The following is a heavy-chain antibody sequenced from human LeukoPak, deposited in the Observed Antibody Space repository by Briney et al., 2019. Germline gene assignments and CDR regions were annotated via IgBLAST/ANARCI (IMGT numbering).Heavy chain of an antibody. CDR2: ISGGGGST. D-gene: IGHD3-22*01. V-gene: IGHV3-23*01. CDR1: GFTFSSYA. CDR3: AKQFPYYYDTSGYYQDY. Sequence: PGGSLRLPCAASGFTFSSYAMSWVRQAPGKGLEWVSAISGGGGSTYYADSVKGRFTISRDNSKNTLSLQMNSLRAEDTAVYYCAKQFPYYYDTSGYYQDYWGQGTLVTVSS. J-gene: IGHJ4*02.